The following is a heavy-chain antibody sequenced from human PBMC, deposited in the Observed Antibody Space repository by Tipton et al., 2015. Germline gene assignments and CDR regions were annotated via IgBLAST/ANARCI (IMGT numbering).Heavy chain of an antibody. D-gene: IGHD3-22*01. V-gene: IGHV3-74*01. CDR2: INSDGSST. J-gene: IGHJ4*02. CDR3: ARGEDHYDTSGQFDY. CDR1: GFTFSIYW. Sequence: SLRLSCAASGFTFSIYWMHWVRQAPGKGLVWVSRINSDGSSTNYADSVKGRFAISRDNAKNTLYLQMNSLRAEDTAVYYCARGEDHYDTSGQFDYWGQGTLVTVSS.